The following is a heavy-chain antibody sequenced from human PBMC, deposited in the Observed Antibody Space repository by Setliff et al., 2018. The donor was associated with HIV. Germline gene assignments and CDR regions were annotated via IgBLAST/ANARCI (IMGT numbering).Heavy chain of an antibody. CDR3: ARRGWNGYTAFDC. J-gene: IGHJ4*02. V-gene: IGHV4-34*01. D-gene: IGHD5-12*01. CDR2: INHSGST. CDR1: SGSFSGYY. Sequence: PSETLSLTCAVYSGSFSGYYWSWIRQPPGKGLEWIGEINHSGSTNYNPSLKSRVTISIDTSKNQFSVKLNFVTAADTAVYYCARRGWNGYTAFDCWGQGTLVTVSS.